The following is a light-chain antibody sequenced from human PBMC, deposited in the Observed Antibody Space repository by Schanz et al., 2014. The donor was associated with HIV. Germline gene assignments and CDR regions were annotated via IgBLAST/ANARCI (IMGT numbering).Light chain of an antibody. V-gene: IGKV3-11*01. CDR2: DVS. CDR3: QQRSTWPRLT. CDR1: QSVSSY. J-gene: IGKJ4*01. Sequence: EIVLTQSPATLSLSPGERATLSCRASQSVSSYLAWYQQKPGLAPRLLIYDVSNRATDIPARFSGSGSGTDFTLTISSLEPEDFAVYYCQQRSTWPRLTFGGGTKVEI.